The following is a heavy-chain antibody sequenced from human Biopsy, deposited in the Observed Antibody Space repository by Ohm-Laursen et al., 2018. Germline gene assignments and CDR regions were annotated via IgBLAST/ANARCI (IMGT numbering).Heavy chain of an antibody. J-gene: IGHJ2*01. CDR2: MNPSGGSR. CDR1: GYTFTTYY. CDR3: ARFPLGAYDSSGSYRAVENWYFDL. D-gene: IGHD3-22*01. V-gene: IGHV1-46*01. Sequence: ASVKVSCKTSGYTFTTYYMHWVRQAPGQGLEWMGIMNPSGGSRTNAQKFHDRVTMTRDTSTSAVYMELSSLRSEDTAVYYCARFPLGAYDSSGSYRAVENWYFDLWGRGTLVTVSS.